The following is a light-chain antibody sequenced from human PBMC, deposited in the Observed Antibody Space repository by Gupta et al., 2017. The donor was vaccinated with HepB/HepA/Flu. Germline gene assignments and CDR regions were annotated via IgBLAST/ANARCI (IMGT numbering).Light chain of an antibody. V-gene: IGLV1-44*01. CDR2: NND. Sequence: SLLPPPPFASCPPGQRVTISCSGRDSTIGSNTVNWYHHLPGTTPKLLIYNNDHRPSGVPDRFSGSKSGTSATLAISGLQAEDEADFYCAAWDETRNGLVFGGGTKLTVL. CDR1: DSTIGSNT. J-gene: IGLJ3*02. CDR3: AAWDETRNGLV.